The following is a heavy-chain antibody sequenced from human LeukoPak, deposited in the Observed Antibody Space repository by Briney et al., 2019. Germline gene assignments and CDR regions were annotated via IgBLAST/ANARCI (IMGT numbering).Heavy chain of an antibody. D-gene: IGHD4-17*01. CDR2: IYYGGST. J-gene: IGHJ4*02. CDR3: ARSHYGDRIDY. V-gene: IGHV4-59*01. Sequence: SETLSLTCTVSGVSISSYYWSWIRQPPGKGLEWIGYIYYGGSTNYNPSLKSRVTISVDTSKNQFSLKLSSVTAADTAVYYCARSHYGDRIDYWGQGTLVTVSS. CDR1: GVSISSYY.